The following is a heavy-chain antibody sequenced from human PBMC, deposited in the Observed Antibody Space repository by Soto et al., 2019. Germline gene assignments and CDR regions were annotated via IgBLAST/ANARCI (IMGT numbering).Heavy chain of an antibody. CDR1: GFTFSSYG. D-gene: IGHD1-7*01. CDR3: ARELELSTGFDY. J-gene: IGHJ4*02. Sequence: SLTISCAASGFTFSSYGMHWVRQAPGKGLEWVAVIWYDGSNKYYADSVKGRFTISRDNSKNTLYLQMNSLRAEDTAVYYCARELELSTGFDYWGQGTLVTVSS. V-gene: IGHV3-33*01. CDR2: IWYDGSNK.